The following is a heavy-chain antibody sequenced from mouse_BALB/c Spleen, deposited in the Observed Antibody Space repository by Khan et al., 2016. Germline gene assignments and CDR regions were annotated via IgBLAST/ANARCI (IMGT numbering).Heavy chain of an antibody. D-gene: IGHD4-1*01. CDR3: ARSPNWSFVY. V-gene: IGHV1S136*01. CDR1: GYTFTSYI. CDR2: INPYNDGT. J-gene: IGHJ3*01. Sequence: VQLQQSGPELVKPGASVKMSCKASGYTFTSYIIHWVKQKPGQGLEWIGYINPYNDGTKYNEKFKGKATLTSAKSSSTAYMELSSLTSEDSAVYSGARSPNWSFVYWGQGTLVTVSA.